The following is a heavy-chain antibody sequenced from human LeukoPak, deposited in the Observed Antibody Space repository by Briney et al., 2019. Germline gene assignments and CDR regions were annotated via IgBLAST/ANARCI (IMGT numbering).Heavy chain of an antibody. CDR1: GGSISSSSYY. CDR3: ARDSGDSSGFSWFDP. CDR2: IYYSGST. D-gene: IGHD3-22*01. Sequence: SETLSLTCTVSGGSISSSSYYWGWIRQPPGKGLEWIGYIYYSGSTNYNPSLKSRVTISVDTSKSQFSLRLSSVTAADTAVYYCARDSGDSSGFSWFDPWGQGTLVTVSS. V-gene: IGHV4-61*01. J-gene: IGHJ5*02.